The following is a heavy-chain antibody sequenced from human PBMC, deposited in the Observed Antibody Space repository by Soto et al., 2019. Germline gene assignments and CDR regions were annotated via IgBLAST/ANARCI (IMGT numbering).Heavy chain of an antibody. D-gene: IGHD3-10*01. Sequence: QVQLQESGPGLVKPSETLSLTCTISGGPMNNYYCSWFRQPRGQGLEWIGYMGYNGFTRYNPSLRSRGAISLDTAKSQFSLNLSSVTAADTALYYCARQGFGELHGLVDVWGQGITVTVSS. CDR2: MGYNGFT. J-gene: IGHJ6*02. V-gene: IGHV4-59*08. CDR3: ARQGFGELHGLVDV. CDR1: GGPMNNYY.